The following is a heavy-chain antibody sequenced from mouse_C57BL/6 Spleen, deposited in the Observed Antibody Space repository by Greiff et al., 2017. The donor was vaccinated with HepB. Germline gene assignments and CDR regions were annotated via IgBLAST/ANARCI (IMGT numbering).Heavy chain of an antibody. CDR1: GYTFTSYW. J-gene: IGHJ3*01. D-gene: IGHD3-2*02. CDR2: INPSSGYT. Sequence: VQLVESGAELAKPGASVKLSCKASGYTFTSYWMHWVKQRPGQGLEWIGYINPSSGYTKYNQKFKDKATLTADKSSSTAYMQLSSLTYEDSAVYYCARHEANDLAWFAYWGQGTLVTVSA. V-gene: IGHV1-7*01. CDR3: ARHEANDLAWFAY.